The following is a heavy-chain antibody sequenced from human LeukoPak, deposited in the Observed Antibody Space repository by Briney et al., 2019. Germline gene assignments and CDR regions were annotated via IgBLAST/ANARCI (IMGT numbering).Heavy chain of an antibody. CDR2: INSNGPST. CDR3: ARDPLGYEGSGYYDY. J-gene: IGHJ4*02. V-gene: IGHV3-74*01. D-gene: IGHD3-22*01. CDR1: GFTLTSYW. Sequence: GRSLRLSCAASGFTLTSYWMTSVRQAPGKGLVSVSRINSNGPSTTYAESVKGRFAISRENAKNRLYSQMTSLKAEDTAVYYCARDPLGYEGSGYYDYWGQGTLVTVSS.